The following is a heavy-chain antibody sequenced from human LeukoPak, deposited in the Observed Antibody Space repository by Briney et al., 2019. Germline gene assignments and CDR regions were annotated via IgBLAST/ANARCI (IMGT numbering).Heavy chain of an antibody. CDR1: GGSFSGYY. J-gene: IGHJ4*02. V-gene: IGHV4-34*01. D-gene: IGHD3-22*01. Sequence: SETLSLTCAVYGGSFSGYYWSWIRQPPGKGLEWIGEINHSGSTNYNPSLKSRVTISVDTSKNQSSLKLSSVTAADTAVYYCARGVGYYEPKIWGQGTLVTVSS. CDR2: INHSGST. CDR3: ARGVGYYEPKI.